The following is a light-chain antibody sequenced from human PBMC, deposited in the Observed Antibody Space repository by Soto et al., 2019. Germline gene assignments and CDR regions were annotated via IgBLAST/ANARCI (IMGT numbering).Light chain of an antibody. CDR1: NNAVGGYDY. J-gene: IGLJ1*01. Sequence: QSALNQPASVSGSPGQSITISCTGTNNAVGGYDYVSWYHQPPGTAPKLMIYDVTNRPSGVSNRFSGSKSGNTASLTISGLQAEDEADYYCISYASINTYVFGTGTKVTVL. V-gene: IGLV2-14*01. CDR3: ISYASINTYV. CDR2: DVT.